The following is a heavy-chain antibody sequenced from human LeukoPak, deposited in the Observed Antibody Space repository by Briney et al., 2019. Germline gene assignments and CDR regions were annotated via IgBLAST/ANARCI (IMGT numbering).Heavy chain of an antibody. CDR3: ARGSITMVRGGRDFDY. J-gene: IGHJ4*02. D-gene: IGHD3-10*01. Sequence: GASVKVSCKASGYTFTSYYMHWVRQAPGQGLEWMGWINPNSGGTNYAQKFQGRVTMTRDTSISTAYMELSRLRSDDTAVYYCARGSITMVRGGRDFDYWGQGTLVTVSP. V-gene: IGHV1-2*02. CDR2: INPNSGGT. CDR1: GYTFTSYY.